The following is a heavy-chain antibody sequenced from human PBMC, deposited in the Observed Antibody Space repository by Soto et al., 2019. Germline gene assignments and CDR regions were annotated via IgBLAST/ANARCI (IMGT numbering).Heavy chain of an antibody. CDR1: GFTFSSYG. Sequence: QVQLVESGGGVVQPGRSLRLSCAASGFTFSSYGMHWVRQAPGKGLEWVAVIWYDGSNKYYADSVRGRFTISRDNSKNTLYLQMNSLRAEDTAVYYCARGVTGFDFWGQGTLVTVSS. V-gene: IGHV3-33*01. J-gene: IGHJ4*02. CDR2: IWYDGSNK. CDR3: ARGVTGFDF. D-gene: IGHD4-4*01.